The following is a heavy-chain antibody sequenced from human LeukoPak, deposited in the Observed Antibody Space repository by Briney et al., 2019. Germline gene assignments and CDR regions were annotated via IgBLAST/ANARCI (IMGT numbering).Heavy chain of an antibody. CDR3: ARPYCNSRSCHDYFDY. V-gene: IGHV1-2*02. CDR2: INPNNGGT. Sequence: ASVKVSCKASGYTFTGYYIHWVRQAPGQGLELMGWINPNNGGTNYAQKFQGRVTMTRDTSISTVYMELSRLRSDDTAVYYCARPYCNSRSCHDYFDYWGQGTLVTVSS. D-gene: IGHD2/OR15-2a*01. CDR1: GYTFTGYY. J-gene: IGHJ4*02.